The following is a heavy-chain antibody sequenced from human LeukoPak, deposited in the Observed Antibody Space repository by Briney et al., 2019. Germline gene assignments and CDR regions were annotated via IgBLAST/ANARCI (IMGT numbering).Heavy chain of an antibody. D-gene: IGHD1-7*01. CDR3: ARGKTGTTLFWFDP. CDR2: INPNSGGT. CDR1: GYTFTGYY. J-gene: IGHJ5*02. Sequence: GASVKVSCKASGYTFTGYYMHWVRQAPGQGLEWMGRINPNSGGTNYAQKFQGRVTMTRDTSISTAYMELSRLRSDDAAVYYCARGKTGTTLFWFDPWGQGTLVTVSS. V-gene: IGHV1-2*06.